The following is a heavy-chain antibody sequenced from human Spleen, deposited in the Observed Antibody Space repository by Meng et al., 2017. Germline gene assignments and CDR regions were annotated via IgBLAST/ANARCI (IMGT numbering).Heavy chain of an antibody. V-gene: IGHV3-74*01. Sequence: GESLKISCAASGFTLSTYWMHWVRQAPGKGLVWVSRINGDGSDISYADSVKGRFTISRDNAKNTLYLQMNSLRAEDTAVYYCARVGYYDSSNYYAYFQHWGQGNLVTVSS. D-gene: IGHD3-22*01. CDR1: GFTLSTYW. CDR2: INGDGSDI. J-gene: IGHJ1*01. CDR3: ARVGYYDSSNYYAYFQH.